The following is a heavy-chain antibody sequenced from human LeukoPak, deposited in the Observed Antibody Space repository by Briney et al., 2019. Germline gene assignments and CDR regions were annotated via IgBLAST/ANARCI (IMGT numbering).Heavy chain of an antibody. J-gene: IGHJ4*02. Sequence: GGSLRLSCAASGFTFSSYSMNWVRQAPGKGLEWVSSISSSSSYIYYADSVKGRFTISRDNAKNSLYLQMNSLRAEDTAVYYCARDWRGNLCFDYWGQGTLVTVSS. CDR2: ISSSSSYI. D-gene: IGHD4-23*01. V-gene: IGHV3-21*01. CDR3: ARDWRGNLCFDY. CDR1: GFTFSSYS.